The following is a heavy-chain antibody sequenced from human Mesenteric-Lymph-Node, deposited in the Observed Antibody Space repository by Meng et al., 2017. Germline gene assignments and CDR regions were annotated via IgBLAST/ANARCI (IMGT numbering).Heavy chain of an antibody. J-gene: IGHJ4*02. Sequence: EVQLVESGGGLAQPGGSLRLSCAAFGFTFSSYWRHWVRQAPGKGLVWVSRINTDGRSTSYTDSVKGRFTISRDNAKKTLYLQMNSLRAEDTAVYYCVRWDYGVNSGPENWGQGTLVTVSS. D-gene: IGHD4/OR15-4a*01. V-gene: IGHV3-74*01. CDR2: INTDGRST. CDR1: GFTFSSYW. CDR3: VRWDYGVNSGPEN.